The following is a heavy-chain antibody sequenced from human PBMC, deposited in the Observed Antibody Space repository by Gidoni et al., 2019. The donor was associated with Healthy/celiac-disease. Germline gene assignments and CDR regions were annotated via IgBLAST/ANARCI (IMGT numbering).Heavy chain of an antibody. CDR3: ARAIAVAGPDY. CDR1: GFTFSSYS. Sequence: EVQLVESGGGLVKPGGSLRLSCAASGFTFSSYSMNWVRQAPGTGLEWVTSISSSSSYIYYADSGKGRFTISRDNAKNSLYLQMNSLRAEDTAVYYCARAIAVAGPDYWGQGTLVTVSS. V-gene: IGHV3-21*01. CDR2: ISSSSSYI. J-gene: IGHJ4*02. D-gene: IGHD6-19*01.